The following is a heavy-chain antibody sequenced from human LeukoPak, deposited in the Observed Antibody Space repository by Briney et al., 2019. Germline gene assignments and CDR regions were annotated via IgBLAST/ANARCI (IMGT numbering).Heavy chain of an antibody. CDR2: IDFDGTDT. D-gene: IGHD1-14*01. J-gene: IGHJ4*02. CDR1: GFSFNTYW. Sequence: PGGSLRFSCAASGFSFNTYWMHWVRQAPGKGLVWVSRIDFDGTDTVYADSVKGRFTISRDNAKNTLFLQMNSLRAEDTAVYFCARDGVSTVDFDYWGQGTLVTVSS. V-gene: IGHV3-74*01. CDR3: ARDGVSTVDFDY.